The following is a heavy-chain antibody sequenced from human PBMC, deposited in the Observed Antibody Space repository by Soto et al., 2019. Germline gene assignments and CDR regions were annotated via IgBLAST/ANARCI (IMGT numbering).Heavy chain of an antibody. CDR3: ARPVEPFYYYGMDV. Sequence: QVQLVESGGGVVQPGRSLRLSCAASGFTFSTYAMEWVRQAPGKGLDWVALISYDGSTKYYADSVMGRFTISRDNSKNTLYLQMNSLRPDDTAVYYCARPVEPFYYYGMDVWGQGTTVTVSS. V-gene: IGHV3-30-3*01. J-gene: IGHJ6*02. CDR2: ISYDGSTK. CDR1: GFTFSTYA.